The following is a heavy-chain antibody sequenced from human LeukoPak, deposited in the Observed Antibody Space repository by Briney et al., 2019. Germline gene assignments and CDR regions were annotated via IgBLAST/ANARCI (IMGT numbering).Heavy chain of an antibody. Sequence: GGSLRLSCAASGFTFSSYSMNWVRQAPGKGLEWVAVISYDGSNKYYANSVKGRFTISRDNSKNTLYLQMNSLRAEDTAVYYCARDYDILTGYFLGYFDYWGQGTLVTVSS. CDR2: ISYDGSNK. D-gene: IGHD3-9*01. V-gene: IGHV3-30*05. CDR1: GFTFSSYS. J-gene: IGHJ4*02. CDR3: ARDYDILTGYFLGYFDY.